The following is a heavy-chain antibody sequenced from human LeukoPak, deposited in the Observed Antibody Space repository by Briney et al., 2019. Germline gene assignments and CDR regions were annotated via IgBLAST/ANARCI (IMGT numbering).Heavy chain of an antibody. CDR3: ARSSSGFFLF. Sequence: SEALALTCVVHGGSFSVYYWTWIRQPPGKGLEWIGDINHSGSTNYNPSLNSRVTISVDTSKNQFSLKLNSVTAADTAVYYCARSSSGFFLFWGQGSLVTVSS. V-gene: IGHV4-34*01. D-gene: IGHD3-22*01. J-gene: IGHJ4*02. CDR1: GGSFSVYY. CDR2: INHSGST.